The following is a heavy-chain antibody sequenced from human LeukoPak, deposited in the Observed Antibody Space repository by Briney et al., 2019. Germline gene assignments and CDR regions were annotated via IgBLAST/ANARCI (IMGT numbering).Heavy chain of an antibody. CDR1: GFTFSSYS. J-gene: IGHJ4*02. V-gene: IGHV3-21*01. D-gene: IGHD3-22*01. Sequence: KTGGSLRLSCAASGFTFSSYSMNLVRQAPGKGLEWVSSISSSSTYIYYADSVKGRFTISRDNAKKSLYLQMNSLRAEDTAVYYCARDSAYYYDSRLQYYFDYWGQGTLVTVSS. CDR2: ISSSSTYI. CDR3: ARDSAYYYDSRLQYYFDY.